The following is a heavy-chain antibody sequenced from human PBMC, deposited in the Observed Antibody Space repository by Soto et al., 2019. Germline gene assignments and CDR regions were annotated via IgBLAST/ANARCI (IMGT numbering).Heavy chain of an antibody. V-gene: IGHV3-30*18. CDR1: GFTFSSYG. Sequence: QVQLVESGGGVVQPGRSLRLSCAASGFTFSSYGMHWVRQAPGKGLEWVAVISYDGSNKYYADSVKGRFTISRDNSKNTLYLQMNSLRAEDTAVYYCAKGGYGSGSYRPFDFDYSGQGTLVTVSS. D-gene: IGHD3-10*01. CDR2: ISYDGSNK. CDR3: AKGGYGSGSYRPFDFDY. J-gene: IGHJ4*02.